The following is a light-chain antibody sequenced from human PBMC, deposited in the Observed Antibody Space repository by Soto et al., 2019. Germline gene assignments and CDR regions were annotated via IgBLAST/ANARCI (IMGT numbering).Light chain of an antibody. CDR1: SSNIGNNY. CDR3: GTWDSSLSVRV. J-gene: IGLJ3*02. V-gene: IGLV1-51*02. CDR2: ENN. Sequence: QSVLTQPPSVSAAPGQKVTISCSGSSSNIGNNYVSWYQQLPGTAPKLLIYENNKRPSGIPDRFSGSKSGTSATLGIIGLQTGDEADYYCGTWDSSLSVRVFGGGTKLTVL.